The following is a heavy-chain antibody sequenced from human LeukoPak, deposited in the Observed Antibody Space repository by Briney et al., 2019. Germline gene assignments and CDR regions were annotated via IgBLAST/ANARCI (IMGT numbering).Heavy chain of an antibody. D-gene: IGHD6-13*01. CDR2: IYHSGST. V-gene: IGHV4-59*01. Sequence: KPSETLSLTCTVSGGSISSYYWSWIRQPPGKGLEWIGYIYHSGSTNYNPSLKSRVTISVDTSKNQFSLKLSSVTAADTAVYYCARAGYSSSWHSPGDWGQGTLVTVSS. CDR3: ARAGYSSSWHSPGD. J-gene: IGHJ4*02. CDR1: GGSISSYY.